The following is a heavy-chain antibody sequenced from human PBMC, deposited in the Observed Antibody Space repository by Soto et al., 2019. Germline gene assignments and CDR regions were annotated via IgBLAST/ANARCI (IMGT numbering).Heavy chain of an antibody. CDR3: ARVIWGVVTATPGYFDY. CDR1: GGSFSGYY. J-gene: IGHJ4*02. CDR2: INHSGST. V-gene: IGHV4-34*01. D-gene: IGHD2-21*02. Sequence: SETLSLTCAVYGGSFSGYYWSWIRQPPGKGLEWIGEINHSGSTNYNPSLKSRVTISVDTSKNPFSLTLSSVTSADTAVYYCARVIWGVVTATPGYFDYWGQGTLVTVSS.